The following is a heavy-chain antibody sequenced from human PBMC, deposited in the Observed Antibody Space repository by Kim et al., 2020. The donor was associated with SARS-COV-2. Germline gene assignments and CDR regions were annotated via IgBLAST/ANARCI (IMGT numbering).Heavy chain of an antibody. V-gene: IGHV1-2*02. CDR1: GYTFTGYY. Sequence: ASVKVSCKASGYTFTGYYMHWVRQAPGQGLEWMGWINPNSGGTNYAQKFQGRVTMIRDTFIITAYMELSSLRSDDTAVYYCARSDLAAAVLRYYYYGMDVWGQGTTVTVSS. CDR3: ARSDLAAAVLRYYYYGMDV. D-gene: IGHD6-13*01. CDR2: INPNSGGT. J-gene: IGHJ6*02.